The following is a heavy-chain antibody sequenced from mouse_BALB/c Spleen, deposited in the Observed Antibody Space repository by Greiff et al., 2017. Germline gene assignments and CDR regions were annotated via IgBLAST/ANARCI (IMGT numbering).Heavy chain of an antibody. CDR2: INPSTGYT. D-gene: IGHD4-1*02. CDR3: ARSSTGTDY. Sequence: QVQLQQSGAELAKPGASVKMSCKASGYTFTSYWMHWVKQRPGQGLEWIGYINPSTGYTEYNQKFKDKATLTADKSSSTAYMQLSSLTSEDSAVYYCARSSTGTDYWGQGTTLTVSS. J-gene: IGHJ2*01. V-gene: IGHV1-7*01. CDR1: GYTFTSYW.